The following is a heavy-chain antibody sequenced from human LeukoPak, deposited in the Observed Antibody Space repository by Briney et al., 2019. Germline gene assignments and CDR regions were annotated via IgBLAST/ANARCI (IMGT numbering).Heavy chain of an antibody. CDR3: ARGYEGYLDY. J-gene: IGHJ4*02. CDR2: INRSGRT. D-gene: IGHD1-1*01. CDR1: GGSFSVYL. V-gene: IGHV4-34*01. Sequence: SETLSLTCAVNGGSFSVYLWTWIRQPPGKGLEWIGEINRSGRTNYNPSLKSRVAISLDTSKNQFSLKLSSVAAADTAVYYCARGYEGYLDYWGQGTLVTVSS.